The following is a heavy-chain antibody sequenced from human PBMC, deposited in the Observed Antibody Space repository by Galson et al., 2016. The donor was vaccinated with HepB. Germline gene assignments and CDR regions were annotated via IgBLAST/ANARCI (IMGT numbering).Heavy chain of an antibody. CDR2: MSHDENNE. J-gene: IGHJ3*02. D-gene: IGHD3-3*01. CDR3: TRVGFGVILGDAFDI. Sequence: SLRLSCAASGFSISGYAMHWVRQAPGKGLEWVAFMSHDENNEQYPDSVKGRFAISRDNPRNMLYLQMNNLRIEDAAVYYCTRVGFGVILGDAFDIWGRGTMVTVS. V-gene: IGHV3-30*09. CDR1: GFSISGYA.